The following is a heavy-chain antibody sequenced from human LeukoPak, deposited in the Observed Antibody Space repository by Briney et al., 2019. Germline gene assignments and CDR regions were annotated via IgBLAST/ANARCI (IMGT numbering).Heavy chain of an antibody. D-gene: IGHD6-6*01. CDR2: INHSGST. J-gene: IGHJ4*02. V-gene: IGHV4-34*01. CDR1: GGSFSGYY. CDR3: ASLSIAARRNY. Sequence: PSETLSLTCAVYGGSFSGYYWSWIRQPPGKGLEWIGEINHSGSTNYNPSLKSRVTIYVDTSKNQFSLKLSSVTAADTAVYYCASLSIAARRNYWGQGTLVTASS.